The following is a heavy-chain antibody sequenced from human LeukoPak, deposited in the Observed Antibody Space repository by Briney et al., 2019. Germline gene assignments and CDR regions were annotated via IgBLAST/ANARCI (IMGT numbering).Heavy chain of an antibody. CDR3: AREATPGVPRGLLL. Sequence: GGSLRLSCAASGFTFSSYGMHWVRQAPGKGLVWVSRIHSDGNSTTYADSVKGRFTISRDNAKSTLYLQMNSLRAEDTAVYYCAREATPGVPRGLLLWGQGTLVTVSS. CDR2: IHSDGNST. CDR1: GFTFSSYG. D-gene: IGHD3-22*01. V-gene: IGHV3-74*01. J-gene: IGHJ4*02.